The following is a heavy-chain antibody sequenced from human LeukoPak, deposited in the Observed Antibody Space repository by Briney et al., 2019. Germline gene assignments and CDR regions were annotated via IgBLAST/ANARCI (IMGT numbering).Heavy chain of an antibody. D-gene: IGHD3-10*01. CDR2: IYYSGST. CDR3: ARDLIVPVGLTGSGSYSTDY. J-gene: IGHJ4*02. V-gene: IGHV4-39*07. Sequence: SETLSLTCTVSGGSISSSSYYWGWIRQPPGKGLEWIGSIYYSGSTYYNPSLKSRVTISVDTSKNQFSLKLSSVTAADTAVYYCARDLIVPVGLTGSGSYSTDYWGQGTLVTVSS. CDR1: GGSISSSSYY.